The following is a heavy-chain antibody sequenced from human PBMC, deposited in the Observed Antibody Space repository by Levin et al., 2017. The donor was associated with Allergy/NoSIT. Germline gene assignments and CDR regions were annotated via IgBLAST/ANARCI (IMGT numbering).Heavy chain of an antibody. D-gene: IGHD6-13*01. CDR2: INPNSGGT. Sequence: ASVKVSCKASGYTFTGYYMHWVRQAPGQGLEWMGWINPNSGGTNYAQKFQGRVTMTRDTSISTAYMELSRLRSDDTAVYYCARELSAAAGTDAFDIWGQGTMVTVSS. J-gene: IGHJ3*02. V-gene: IGHV1-2*02. CDR1: GYTFTGYY. CDR3: ARELSAAAGTDAFDI.